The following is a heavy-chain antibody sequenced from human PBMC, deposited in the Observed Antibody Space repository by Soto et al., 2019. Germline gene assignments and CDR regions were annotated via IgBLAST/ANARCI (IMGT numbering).Heavy chain of an antibody. Sequence: QVQLQESGPGLVKPSQTLSLTCTVSGGSISSGDYYWSWIRQPPGKGLERIGYIYYSESNYYNPSLKSRITISVDTSKNQFPLKLSSVTAADTAVYYCARVSNYGDYVVAFDIWGQGTMVTVSS. CDR2: IYYSESN. D-gene: IGHD4-17*01. CDR3: ARVSNYGDYVVAFDI. J-gene: IGHJ3*02. V-gene: IGHV4-30-4*01. CDR1: GGSISSGDYY.